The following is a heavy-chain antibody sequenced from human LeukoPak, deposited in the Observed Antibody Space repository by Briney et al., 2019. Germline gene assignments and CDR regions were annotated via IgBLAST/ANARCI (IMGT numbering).Heavy chain of an antibody. Sequence: TGGSLRLSCAASGFTFSIYAMIWVRQAPGKGLEWVSAISGNGGSTFYADSVKGRFTISRDNSKNTLYLQMNSLRAEDTAVYYCGPREDSSTNAYDYWGQGTLVTVSS. CDR1: GFTFSIYA. CDR2: ISGNGGST. CDR3: GPREDSSTNAYDY. D-gene: IGHD2-2*01. V-gene: IGHV3-23*01. J-gene: IGHJ4*02.